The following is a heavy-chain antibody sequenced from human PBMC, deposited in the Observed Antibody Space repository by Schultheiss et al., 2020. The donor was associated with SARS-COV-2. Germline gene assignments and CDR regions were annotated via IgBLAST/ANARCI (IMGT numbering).Heavy chain of an antibody. Sequence: GGSLRLSCAASGFTFSSYAMHWVRQAPGKGLEWVAVISYDGSNKYYADSVKGRFTISRDNSKNSLYLQMNSLRAEDTAVYYCARDRGGVVVPAERFDPWGQGTLVTVSS. D-gene: IGHD2-2*01. V-gene: IGHV3-30*04. CDR2: ISYDGSNK. CDR3: ARDRGGVVVPAERFDP. J-gene: IGHJ5*02. CDR1: GFTFSSYA.